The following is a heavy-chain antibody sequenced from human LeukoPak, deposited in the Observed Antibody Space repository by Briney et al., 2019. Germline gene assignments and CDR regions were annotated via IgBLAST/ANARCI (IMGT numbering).Heavy chain of an antibody. CDR3: ASFVGGLLWPNWFDP. D-gene: IGHD3-10*01. J-gene: IGHJ5*02. CDR2: IYYSGST. V-gene: IGHV4-39*01. Sequence: KPSETLSLTCTVSGGSISSSSYYWGWIRQPPGKGLEWIGSIYYSGSTYYNPSLKSRVTISVDTSKNQFSLKLSSVTAADTAVYYCASFVGGLLWPNWFDPWGQGTLVTVSS. CDR1: GGSISSSSYY.